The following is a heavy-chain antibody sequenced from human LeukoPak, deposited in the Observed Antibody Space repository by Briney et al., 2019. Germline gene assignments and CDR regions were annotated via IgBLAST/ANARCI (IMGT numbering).Heavy chain of an antibody. CDR3: AKDIFTGIAAAGAIDY. CDR2: ISWNSGSI. D-gene: IGHD6-13*01. Sequence: GGSLGLSCAASGFTFDDYAMHWVRQAPGKGLEWVSGISWNSGSIGYADSVKGRFTISRDNAKNSLYLQMNSLRAEDTALYYCAKDIFTGIAAAGAIDYWGQGTLVTVSS. CDR1: GFTFDDYA. V-gene: IGHV3-9*01. J-gene: IGHJ4*02.